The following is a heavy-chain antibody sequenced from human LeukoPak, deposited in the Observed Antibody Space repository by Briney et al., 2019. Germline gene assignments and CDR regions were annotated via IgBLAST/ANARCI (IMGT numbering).Heavy chain of an antibody. CDR2: INHSGST. D-gene: IGHD5-18*01. J-gene: IGHJ4*02. V-gene: IGHV4-34*01. Sequence: SETLSLTCAVYGGSFSGYYWSWIRQPPGKGLEWIGEINHSGSTNYNPSLKSRVTISVDTSKNQFSLKLSSVTAADTAVYYCARLKGYSYGVGVFDYWGQGNLVTVSS. CDR1: GGSFSGYY. CDR3: ARLKGYSYGVGVFDY.